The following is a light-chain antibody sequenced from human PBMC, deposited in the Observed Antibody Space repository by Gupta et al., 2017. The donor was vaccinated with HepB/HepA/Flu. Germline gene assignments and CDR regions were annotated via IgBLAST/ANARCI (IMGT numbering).Light chain of an antibody. V-gene: IGKV3-11*01. Sequence: EIVLTQSPATLSLSPGERATLSCRASQSVSSYLGWYQQKPGQAPRLLIYDASNRATGIPARFSGSGYGTDFTLTISSLEPEDFAVYYCQQRSNWPPYTFGQGTTLEIK. J-gene: IGKJ2*01. CDR3: QQRSNWPPYT. CDR1: QSVSSY. CDR2: DAS.